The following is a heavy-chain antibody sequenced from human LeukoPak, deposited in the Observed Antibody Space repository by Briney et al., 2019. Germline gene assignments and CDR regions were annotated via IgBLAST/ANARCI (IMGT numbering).Heavy chain of an antibody. Sequence: ASVKVSCKASGGTFSSYAISWVRQAPGQGLEWMGRIIPILGIANYAQKLQGRVTITADKSTSTAYMELSSLRSEDTAVYYCARGILGDTLDYWGQGTLVTVSS. D-gene: IGHD2-21*02. CDR3: ARGILGDTLDY. CDR2: IIPILGIA. CDR1: GGTFSSYA. J-gene: IGHJ4*02. V-gene: IGHV1-69*04.